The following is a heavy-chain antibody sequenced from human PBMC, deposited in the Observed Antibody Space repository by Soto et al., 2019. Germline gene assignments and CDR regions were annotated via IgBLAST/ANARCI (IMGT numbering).Heavy chain of an antibody. D-gene: IGHD6-13*01. V-gene: IGHV2-70*01. Sequence: SGPALVNPTPTLPLTCPFSGCSLITSEMSVSWMPNPPAQALEWLALIDGDDDKYYSTSLKTRLTISKDTSKNQVVLTMTNMDPVDTATYYCARATSYTSSWPSNWFDPWGQGTMVTGSS. J-gene: IGHJ5*02. CDR1: GCSLITSEMS. CDR2: IDGDDDK. CDR3: ARATSYTSSWPSNWFDP.